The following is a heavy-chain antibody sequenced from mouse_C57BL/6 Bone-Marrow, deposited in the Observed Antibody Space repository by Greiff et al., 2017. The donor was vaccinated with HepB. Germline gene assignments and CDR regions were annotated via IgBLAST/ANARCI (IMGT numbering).Heavy chain of an antibody. CDR1: GFTFSSYG. CDR2: ISSGGSYT. CDR3: ARTFYYGIFYWYFDV. D-gene: IGHD1-1*01. V-gene: IGHV5-6*01. J-gene: IGHJ1*03. Sequence: EVQLVESGGDLVKPGGSLKLSCAASGFTFSSYGMSWVRKTPDKRLEWVATISSGGSYTYYPDSVKGRFTISRDNAKNTLYLQMSSLKSEDTAMYYCARTFYYGIFYWYFDVWGTGTTVTVSS.